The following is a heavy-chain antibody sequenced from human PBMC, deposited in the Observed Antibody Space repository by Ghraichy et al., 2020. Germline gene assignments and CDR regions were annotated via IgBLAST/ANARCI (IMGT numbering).Heavy chain of an antibody. D-gene: IGHD1-26*01. Sequence: LSLTCAASGFTFSSYDMYWVRQATGKGLEWVAGIGAAGDTYYPDSVKGRFTISRENAKNSVYLQMNSLRAGDTAVYYCARGRGVSSYYYYGMDVWGQGTTVTVSS. CDR1: GFTFSSYD. CDR2: IGAAGDT. V-gene: IGHV3-13*01. CDR3: ARGRGVSSYYYYGMDV. J-gene: IGHJ6*02.